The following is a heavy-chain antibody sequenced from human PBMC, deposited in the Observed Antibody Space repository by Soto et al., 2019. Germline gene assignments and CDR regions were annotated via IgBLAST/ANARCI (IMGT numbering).Heavy chain of an antibody. J-gene: IGHJ4*02. CDR3: ERVPDY. CDR2: IYHSGST. V-gene: IGHV4-30-2*01. CDR1: GGSISSGGYS. Sequence: PSETLSLSCAVSGGSISSGGYSWSWIRQPPGKGLEWIGYIYHSGSTYYNPSLKSRVTISVDTSKNQFSLKLSSVTAADTAVYYRERVPDYWGQGTLVTVAS.